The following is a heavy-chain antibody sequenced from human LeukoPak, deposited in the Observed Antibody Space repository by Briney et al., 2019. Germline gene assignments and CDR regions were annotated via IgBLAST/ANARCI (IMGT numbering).Heavy chain of an antibody. J-gene: IGHJ4*02. CDR3: ARYYGGYFDY. Sequence: GGSLRLSCAASGFTFSSYSMNWVRQAPGKGLEWVAVISYDGSNKYSADSVKGRFTISRDNSKNTLYLQMNSLRADDTAVYYCARYYGGYFDYWGQGTLVTVSS. V-gene: IGHV3-30*03. CDR1: GFTFSSYS. D-gene: IGHD4-23*01. CDR2: ISYDGSNK.